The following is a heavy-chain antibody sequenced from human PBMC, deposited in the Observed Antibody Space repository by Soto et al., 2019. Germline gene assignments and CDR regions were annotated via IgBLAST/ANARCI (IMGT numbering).Heavy chain of an antibody. Sequence: QVQLVQSGAEVKKPGASVKVSCKSSGYTFTNYGISWVRQAPGQGLEWMGWVSADNGNTHYAQNLQGRVTMTTDTSTSTAYVELWXXXSDDTAVYXXXXXXXXXCTTTKCSXXXXXXXWG. V-gene: IGHV1-18*01. J-gene: IGHJ1*01. D-gene: IGHD2-8*01. CDR3: XXXXXXXCTTTKCSXXXXXXX. CDR2: VSADNGNT. CDR1: GYTFTNYG.